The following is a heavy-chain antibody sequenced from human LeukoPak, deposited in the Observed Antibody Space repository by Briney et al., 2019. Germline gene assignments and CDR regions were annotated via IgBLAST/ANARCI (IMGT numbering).Heavy chain of an antibody. J-gene: IGHJ2*01. CDR3: ASLYSSGWPGEWYFDL. CDR1: GGSISSSSYS. CDR2: IYYSGST. D-gene: IGHD6-19*01. V-gene: IGHV4-39*07. Sequence: SETLSLTCTVSGGSISSSSYSWGWLRQPPGKGLEWIGSIYYSGSTYYNPSLKSRVTISVDTSKNQFSLKLSSVTAADTAVYYCASLYSSGWPGEWYFDLWGRGTLVTVSS.